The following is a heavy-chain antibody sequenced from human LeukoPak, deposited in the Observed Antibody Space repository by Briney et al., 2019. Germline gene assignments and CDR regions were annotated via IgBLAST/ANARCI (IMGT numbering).Heavy chain of an antibody. CDR3: ARSEWELLLVY. CDR1: GGTFSSYA. Sequence: GASVKVSCKASGGTFSSYAISWVRQAPGQGLEWMGGIIPIFGTANYAQKFQGRVTITADKSTSTAYMELSSLRSEDTAVYYCARSEWELLLVYWGQGTLVTVSS. CDR2: IIPIFGTA. J-gene: IGHJ4*02. V-gene: IGHV1-69*06. D-gene: IGHD1-26*01.